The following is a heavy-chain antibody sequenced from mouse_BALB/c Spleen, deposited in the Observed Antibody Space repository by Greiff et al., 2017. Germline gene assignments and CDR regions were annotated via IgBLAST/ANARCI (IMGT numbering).Heavy chain of an antibody. CDR3: ASLDYGFDY. D-gene: IGHD2-4*01. J-gene: IGHJ2*01. V-gene: IGHV2-9*02. CDR1: GFSLTSYG. Sequence: VHLVESGPGLVAPSQSLSITCTVSGFSLTSYGVHWVRQPPGKGLEWLGVIWAGGSTNYNSALMSRLSISKDNSKSQVFLKMNSLQTDDTAIYYCASLDYGFDYWGQGTTLTVSS. CDR2: IWAGGST.